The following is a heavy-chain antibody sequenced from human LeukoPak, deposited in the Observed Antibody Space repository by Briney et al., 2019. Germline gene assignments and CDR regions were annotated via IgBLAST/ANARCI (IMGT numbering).Heavy chain of an antibody. J-gene: IGHJ4*02. CDR1: GYTFPSYF. CDR3: ARTAARRFDY. CDR2: INPTGGST. D-gene: IGHD6-6*01. Sequence: ASVTVSCMASGYTFPSYFMHWARQAPGQGLEWMGIINPTGGSTTYAQKFQGRVTMTRDTSTSTVYMELSSLRSDDTAVYYCARTAARRFDYWGQGTLVTVSS. V-gene: IGHV1-46*01.